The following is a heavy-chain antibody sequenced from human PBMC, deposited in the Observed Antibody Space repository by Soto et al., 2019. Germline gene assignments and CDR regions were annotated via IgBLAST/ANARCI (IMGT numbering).Heavy chain of an antibody. CDR3: AKDGVRYYDILTGYYIDY. J-gene: IGHJ4*02. V-gene: IGHV3-23*01. D-gene: IGHD3-9*01. CDR2: ISGGGGRT. Sequence: GGSLRLSCAASGFTLSSYAMSWVRQAPGKGLEWISAISGGGGRTYHADSVKGRFTISRDNSKNTLYLQMNSLRAEDTAVYYCAKDGVRYYDILTGYYIDYWGQGTLVTVSS. CDR1: GFTLSSYA.